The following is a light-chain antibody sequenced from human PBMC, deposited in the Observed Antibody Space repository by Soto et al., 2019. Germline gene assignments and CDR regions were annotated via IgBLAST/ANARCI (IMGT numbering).Light chain of an antibody. CDR2: EVS. CDR1: SSDVGACNY. Sequence: QSALTQPPSASGSPGQSVTISCTGTSSDVGACNYVSWFQQHPGKAPKLMIYEVSKRTSGVPDRFSGSKSGSTAALTVSGLQAEDEADYYCSSCAGRNNLVFGGGTKVTVL. J-gene: IGLJ2*01. CDR3: SSCAGRNNLV. V-gene: IGLV2-8*01.